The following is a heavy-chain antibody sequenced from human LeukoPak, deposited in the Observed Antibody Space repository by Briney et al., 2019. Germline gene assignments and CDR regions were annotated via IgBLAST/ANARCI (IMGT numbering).Heavy chain of an antibody. CDR1: GSTVTTSY. V-gene: IGHV3-7*01. D-gene: IGHD6-19*01. CDR3: ARDFSTYSSGWYPYY. Sequence: GGSLRLSCAASGSTVTTSYMSWVRQAPGKGLEWVANIKQDGSEKYYVDSVKGRFTISRDNAKNSLYLQMNSLRAEDTAVYYCARDFSTYSSGWYPYYWGQGTLVTVSS. J-gene: IGHJ4*02. CDR2: IKQDGSEK.